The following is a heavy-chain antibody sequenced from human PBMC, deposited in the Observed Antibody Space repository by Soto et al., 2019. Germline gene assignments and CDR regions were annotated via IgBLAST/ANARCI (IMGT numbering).Heavy chain of an antibody. J-gene: IGHJ5*02. V-gene: IGHV3-15*01. CDR2: IKSKTDGGTT. CDR3: TTLMSGSYYGWFDP. Sequence: GESLKISCAASGFTFSNAWMSWVRQAPGKGLEWVGRIKSKTDGGTTDYAAPVKGRFTISRDDSKNTLYLQMNSLKTEDTAVYYCTTLMSGSYYGWFDPWGQGTLVTVSS. CDR1: GFTFSNAW. D-gene: IGHD1-26*01.